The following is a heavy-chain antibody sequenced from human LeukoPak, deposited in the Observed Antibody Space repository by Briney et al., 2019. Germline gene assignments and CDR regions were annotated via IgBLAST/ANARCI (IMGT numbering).Heavy chain of an antibody. Sequence: ASVEVSCKASGYTFTSYGINWVRQAPGQGLEWMGWISGSTGNRKYEQKIQGRVTLTTDTSTRTAYMELRSLRSDDTAVYYCARGTVGGNDYYYMDVWGKGTTVTVSS. D-gene: IGHD4-11*01. V-gene: IGHV1-18*01. J-gene: IGHJ6*03. CDR1: GYTFTSYG. CDR2: ISGSTGNR. CDR3: ARGTVGGNDYYYMDV.